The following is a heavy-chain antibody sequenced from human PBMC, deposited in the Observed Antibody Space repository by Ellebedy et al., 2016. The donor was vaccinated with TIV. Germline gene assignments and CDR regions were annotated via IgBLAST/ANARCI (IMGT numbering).Heavy chain of an antibody. V-gene: IGHV3-23*01. D-gene: IGHD5-24*01. CDR3: AKDQVAGDGRWVFDS. CDR2: ISGSGHSI. J-gene: IGHJ3*01. CDR1: GFTFINYA. Sequence: PGGSLRLSCTASGFTFINYAMTWVRQAPGKGLEWVSVISGSGHSIYYADSVKGRFTISRDNSKNILYLQMNSLRAEDTAIYYCAKDQVAGDGRWVFDSWGQGTVVTVSS.